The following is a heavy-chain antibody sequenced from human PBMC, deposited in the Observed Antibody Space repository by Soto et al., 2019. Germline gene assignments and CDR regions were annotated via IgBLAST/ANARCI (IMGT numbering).Heavy chain of an antibody. Sequence: QMHLQESGSGLVKPSQTLSLTCAFSGGSLSSSAYSWSWIRQPPGKGLEWIGFIYQSGSTYYNPSLKSRVTMSLDRPKNQFSLKLSSVTAADTAVYYCARELLFYDSDGFSWDDAFDIWGQGTMVTVSS. D-gene: IGHD3-22*01. V-gene: IGHV4-30-2*01. J-gene: IGHJ3*02. CDR3: ARELLFYDSDGFSWDDAFDI. CDR1: GGSLSSSAYS. CDR2: IYQSGST.